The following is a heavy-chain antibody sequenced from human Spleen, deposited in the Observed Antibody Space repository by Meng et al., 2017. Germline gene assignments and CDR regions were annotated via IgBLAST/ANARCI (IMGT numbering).Heavy chain of an antibody. CDR1: GYTFTGYW. CDR2: INPKGGDT. Sequence: ASVKVSCKASGYTFTGYWLHWVRRAPGQGLEWMGRINPKGGDTHYAQRFQGRVTMTGDTSISTAYMELSGLRSDDTAMYYCARDEDISAAGKLFGDYWGQGTLVTVSS. J-gene: IGHJ4*02. D-gene: IGHD6-25*01. CDR3: ARDEDISAAGKLFGDY. V-gene: IGHV1-2*06.